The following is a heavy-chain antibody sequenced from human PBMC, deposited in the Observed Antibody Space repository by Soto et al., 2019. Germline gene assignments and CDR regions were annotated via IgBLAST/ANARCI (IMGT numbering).Heavy chain of an antibody. CDR1: GFTFSSYA. J-gene: IGHJ4*02. V-gene: IGHV3-21*01. CDR2: ISSSSSYI. Sequence: GGSLRLSCSASGFTFSSYAMHWVRQAPGKGLEWVSSISSSSSYIYYADSVKGRFTISRDNAKNSLYLQMNSLRAEDTAVYYCARDHPPENFDYWGQGTLVTVSS. CDR3: ARDHPPENFDY.